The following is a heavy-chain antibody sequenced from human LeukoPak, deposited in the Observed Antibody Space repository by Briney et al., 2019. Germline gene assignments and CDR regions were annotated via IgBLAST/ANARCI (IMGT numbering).Heavy chain of an antibody. V-gene: IGHV3-7*01. CDR2: IKQDGSEK. Sequence: GGSLRLSCAASGFTFNNAWMNWVRQAPGKGLEWVANIKQDGSEKYYVDSVKGRFTISRDNAKNSLYLQMNSLRAEDTTVYYCARDQTATKSYYYDSSGYHDYWGQGTLVTVSS. J-gene: IGHJ4*02. CDR3: ARDQTATKSYYYDSSGYHDY. CDR1: GFTFNNAW. D-gene: IGHD3-22*01.